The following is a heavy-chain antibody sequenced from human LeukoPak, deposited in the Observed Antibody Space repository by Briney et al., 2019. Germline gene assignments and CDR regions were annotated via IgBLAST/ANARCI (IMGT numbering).Heavy chain of an antibody. Sequence: SETLSLTCTVSGYSISSGDYWGWIRQPPGKGLEWSGEINHSGSTNYNPSLKSRVTISVDTSKNQFSLKLSSVTAADTAVYYCARGRRVATILRQYYFDYWGQGTLVTVSS. CDR1: GYSISSGDY. V-gene: IGHV4-38-2*02. CDR2: INHSGST. J-gene: IGHJ4*02. CDR3: ARGRRVATILRQYYFDY. D-gene: IGHD5-12*01.